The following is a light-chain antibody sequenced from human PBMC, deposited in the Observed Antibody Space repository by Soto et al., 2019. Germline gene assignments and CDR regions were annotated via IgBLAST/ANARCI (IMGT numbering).Light chain of an antibody. CDR2: KAS. CDR3: QHYNSYLYT. V-gene: IGKV1-5*03. J-gene: IGKJ2*01. Sequence: DIQMTQSPSTLSASVGDRVTITCRASQRISSWLPWYQQKPGKAPKLLIYKASSLESGVPSRFSGSGSGTEFTLTISSLQPDDFATYYCQHYNSYLYTFGQGTKLEIK. CDR1: QRISSW.